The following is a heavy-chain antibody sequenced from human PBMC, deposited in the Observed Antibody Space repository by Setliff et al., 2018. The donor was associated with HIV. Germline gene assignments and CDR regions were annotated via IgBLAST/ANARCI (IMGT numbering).Heavy chain of an antibody. CDR3: ARGRRSTSSYYYYCYMDV. V-gene: IGHV4-59*01. CDR1: GGSISSYY. CDR2: IYYSGST. D-gene: IGHD2-2*01. J-gene: IGHJ6*03. Sequence: NPSETLSLTCTVSGGSISSYYWSWIRQPPGKGLEWIGYIYYSGSTNYNPSLKSRVTISVDTSKNQFSLKLSSVTAADTAVYYCARGRRSTSSYYYYCYMDVWGKGTTVTVSS.